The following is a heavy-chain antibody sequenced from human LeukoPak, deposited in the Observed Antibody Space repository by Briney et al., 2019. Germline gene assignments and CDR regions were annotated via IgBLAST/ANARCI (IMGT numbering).Heavy chain of an antibody. V-gene: IGHV3-74*01. J-gene: IGHJ4*02. CDR1: GFTFSSYW. Sequence: GGSLRLSCAASGFTFSSYWLHWVRLAPGKGLVWGSRIINYGRSTSYTDSVKGRVTISRDNANNTLYLQMNSLRAEDTAVYYCARIGEVGAFDYWGQRTLVTVSS. CDR2: IINYGRST. CDR3: ARIGEVGAFDY. D-gene: IGHD1-26*01.